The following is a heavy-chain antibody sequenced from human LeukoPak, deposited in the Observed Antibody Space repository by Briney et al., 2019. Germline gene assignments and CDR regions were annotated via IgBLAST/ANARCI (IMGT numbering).Heavy chain of an antibody. D-gene: IGHD3-10*01. Sequence: PGGSLRLSCAASGFTFSSYAMSWVRQAPGKGLEWVSAISGSGGSTYYTDSVKGRFTISRDISKNTVYLQMNNLRAEDTAVYYCARDAESGSGSFDYWGQGTLVTVSS. CDR3: ARDAESGSGSFDY. V-gene: IGHV3-23*01. CDR1: GFTFSSYA. J-gene: IGHJ4*02. CDR2: ISGSGGST.